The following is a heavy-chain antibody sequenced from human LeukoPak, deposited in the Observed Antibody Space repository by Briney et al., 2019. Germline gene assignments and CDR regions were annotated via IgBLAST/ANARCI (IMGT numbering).Heavy chain of an antibody. Sequence: LTGGSLRLSCAASGFTFSSYAMSWVRQAPGKGPEWVSAISGSGGSTYYADSVKGRFTISRDNSKNTLYLQMNSLRAEDTAVYYCAKATRFYYFDYWGQGTLVTVSS. V-gene: IGHV3-23*01. CDR3: AKATRFYYFDY. CDR2: ISGSGGST. CDR1: GFTFSSYA. J-gene: IGHJ4*02.